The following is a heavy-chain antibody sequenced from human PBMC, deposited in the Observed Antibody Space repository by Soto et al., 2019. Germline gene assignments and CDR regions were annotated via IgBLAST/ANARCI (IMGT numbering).Heavy chain of an antibody. D-gene: IGHD3-3*01. CDR2: IYYSGST. V-gene: IGHV4-39*01. Sequence: QLQLQESGPGLVKPSETLSLTCTVSGGSISSSSYYWGWIRQPPGKGLEWIGSIYYSGSTYYNPSLKSRVTISVDTSKNQFSLKLSSVTAADTAVYYCARHNDFWSGYYSDEGGGFAFDIWGQGTMVTVSS. J-gene: IGHJ3*02. CDR1: GGSISSSSYY. CDR3: ARHNDFWSGYYSDEGGGFAFDI.